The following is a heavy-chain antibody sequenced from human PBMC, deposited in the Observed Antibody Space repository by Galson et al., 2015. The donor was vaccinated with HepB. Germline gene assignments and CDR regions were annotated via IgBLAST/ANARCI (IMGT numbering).Heavy chain of an antibody. Sequence: SVKVSCKASGGTFSSYAISWVRQAPGQGLEWMGGIIPIFGTANYAQKFQGRVTITADESTSTAYMELSSLRSEDTAVYYCARDRDMRGGSYYFDYWGQGTLVTVSS. CDR3: ARDRDMRGGSYYFDY. D-gene: IGHD1-26*01. CDR2: IIPIFGTA. CDR1: GGTFSSYA. J-gene: IGHJ4*02. V-gene: IGHV1-69*13.